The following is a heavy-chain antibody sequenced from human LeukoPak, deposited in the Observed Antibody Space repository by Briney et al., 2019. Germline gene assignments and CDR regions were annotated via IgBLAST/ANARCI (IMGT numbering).Heavy chain of an antibody. CDR1: GGSFSGYY. V-gene: IGHV4-34*01. J-gene: IGHJ4*02. D-gene: IGHD1-26*01. CDR3: ARGKSGSYGTKGY. Sequence: PSETLSLTCAVYGGSFSGYYWSWIRQPPGKGLEWIGEINHSGSTNYNPSLKSRVTISVDTSKNQFSLKLSSVTAADTAVYYCARGKSGSYGTKGYWGQGTLVTVSS. CDR2: INHSGST.